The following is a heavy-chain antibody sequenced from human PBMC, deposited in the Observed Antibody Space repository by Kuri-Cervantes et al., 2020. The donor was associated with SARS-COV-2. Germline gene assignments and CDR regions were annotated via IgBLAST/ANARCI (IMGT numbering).Heavy chain of an antibody. CDR2: IYYSGST. J-gene: IGHJ3*02. D-gene: IGHD3-22*01. Sequence: ESLKISCTVSGGSISSYYWSWIRQPPGKGLEWIGYIYYSGSTNYNPSLKSRVTISVDTSKNQFSLKLSSVTAADTAVYYCARDLNYYDSSGYYIVGAFDIWGQGTMVTVSS. CDR3: ARDLNYYDSSGYYIVGAFDI. CDR1: GGSISSYY. V-gene: IGHV4-59*12.